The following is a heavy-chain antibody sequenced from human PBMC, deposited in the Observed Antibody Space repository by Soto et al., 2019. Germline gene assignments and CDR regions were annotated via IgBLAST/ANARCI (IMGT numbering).Heavy chain of an antibody. CDR3: AKDPCPLPRIAAAGTLDY. J-gene: IGHJ4*02. V-gene: IGHV3-30*18. CDR1: GFTFSSYG. CDR2: ISYDGSNK. D-gene: IGHD6-13*01. Sequence: GGSLRLSCAASGFTFSSYGMHWVRQAPGKGLEWVAVISYDGSNKYFADSVKCRFTISRDNSKITLYLQMNSLRAEDTAVYYCAKDPCPLPRIAAAGTLDYWGQGTLVSVSS.